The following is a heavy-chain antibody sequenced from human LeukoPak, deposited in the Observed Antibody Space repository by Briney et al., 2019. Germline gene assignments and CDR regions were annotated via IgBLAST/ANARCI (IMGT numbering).Heavy chain of an antibody. J-gene: IGHJ4*02. CDR3: ARVVVGATNFPFDY. V-gene: IGHV3-21*01. CDR1: GFTFSSYS. CDR2: ISSSSSYI. D-gene: IGHD1-26*01. Sequence: GGSLRLSCAASGFTFSSYSMNWVRQAPGKGLEWVSSISSSSSYIYYADSVKGRFTISRDNAKNSLYLQMNSLRAEDTAVYYCARVVVGATNFPFDYWGQGTLVTVSS.